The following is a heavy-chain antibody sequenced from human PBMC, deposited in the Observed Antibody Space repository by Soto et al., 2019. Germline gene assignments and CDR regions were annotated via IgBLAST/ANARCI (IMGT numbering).Heavy chain of an antibody. V-gene: IGHV3-74*01. CDR2: IKTDGSII. J-gene: IGHJ2*01. CDR1: GFSFSSYW. CDR3: ARVGQGAWYFDL. D-gene: IGHD1-26*01. Sequence: EVQLVESGGGLVQPGGSLRLSCAASGFSFSSYWMHWVSQAQGKGLVWVSSIKTDGSIITYADSVKGRLTISRDNAKNALYLQMNSLRAGNTAVYYCARVGQGAWYFDLWGRGTLVTVSS.